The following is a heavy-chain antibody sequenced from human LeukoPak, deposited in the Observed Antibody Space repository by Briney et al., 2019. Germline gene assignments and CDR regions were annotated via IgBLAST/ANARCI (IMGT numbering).Heavy chain of an antibody. CDR3: VTPRGFSYGYFDY. CDR1: GCSISSSSAY. J-gene: IGHJ4*02. D-gene: IGHD5-18*01. Sequence: SETLSLTCTVSGCSISSSSAYWGWIRQPPGKGLEWIGSIYYSKNTYYNPSLKSRVTISADTSKNQFSLTLGSVSATDTAVYYCVTPRGFSYGYFDYWGQGTLVTVSS. V-gene: IGHV4-39*01. CDR2: IYYSKNT.